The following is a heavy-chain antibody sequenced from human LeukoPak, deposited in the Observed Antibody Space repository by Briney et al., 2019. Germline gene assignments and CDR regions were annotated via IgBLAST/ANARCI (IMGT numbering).Heavy chain of an antibody. J-gene: IGHJ4*02. D-gene: IGHD3-9*01. Sequence: PGGSLRLSCAASGFIFRTCAMSWVRQAPGKGLEWVSTVSGSGSHTNYTDSVKGRFTISRDNSKNTLYLQMNSLRAEDTAVYYCAKDMIGYYRPFEYWGQGTLVPVSS. V-gene: IGHV3-23*01. CDR2: VSGSGSHT. CDR3: AKDMIGYYRPFEY. CDR1: GFIFRTCA.